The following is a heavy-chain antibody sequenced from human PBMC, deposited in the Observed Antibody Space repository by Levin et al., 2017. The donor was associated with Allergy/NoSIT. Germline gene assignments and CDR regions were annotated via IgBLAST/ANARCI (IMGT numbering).Heavy chain of an antibody. CDR3: ARSAYTAMDTQTLGDYYFDY. CDR2: IIPILGIA. J-gene: IGHJ4*02. V-gene: IGHV1-69*04. D-gene: IGHD5-18*01. CDR1: GGTFSSYA. Sequence: SVKVSCKASGGTFSSYAISWVRQAPGQGLEWMGRIIPILGIANYAQKFQGRVTITADKSTSTAYMELSSLRSEDTAVYYCARSAYTAMDTQTLGDYYFDYWGQGTLVTVSS.